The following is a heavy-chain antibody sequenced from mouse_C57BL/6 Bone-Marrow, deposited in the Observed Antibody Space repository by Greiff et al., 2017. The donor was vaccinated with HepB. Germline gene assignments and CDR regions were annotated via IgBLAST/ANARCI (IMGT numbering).Heavy chain of an antibody. CDR3: VRDYYGSSPYWYFDV. CDR1: GFSFNTYA. V-gene: IGHV10-1*01. J-gene: IGHJ1*03. D-gene: IGHD1-1*01. Sequence: EVQLVESGGGLVQPKGSLKLSCAASGFSFNTYAMNWVRQAPGKGMEWVARIRSKSNNYATYYADSVKDRFTISRDDSESKLYLQMNNLKTEDTAMYYCVRDYYGSSPYWYFDVWGTGTTVTVSS. CDR2: IRSKSNNYAT.